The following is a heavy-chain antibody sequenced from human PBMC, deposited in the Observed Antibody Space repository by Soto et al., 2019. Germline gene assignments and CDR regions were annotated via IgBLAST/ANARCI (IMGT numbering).Heavy chain of an antibody. CDR2: INSAGGT. CDR3: AREVHTRYYYYYYGMDV. D-gene: IGHD1-1*01. V-gene: IGHV3-53*01. CDR1: GFTVSSHY. Sequence: GGSLRLSCAASGFTVSSHYMTWVRQAPGKGLEWISVINSAGGTYYADSVKGRFTISRDNSRNTLYLQMNSLRVEDTAVYYCAREVHTRYYYYYYGMDVWGQGTTVTVSS. J-gene: IGHJ6*02.